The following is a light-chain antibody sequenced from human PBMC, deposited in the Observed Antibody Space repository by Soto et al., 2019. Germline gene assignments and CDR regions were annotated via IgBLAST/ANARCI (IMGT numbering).Light chain of an antibody. CDR2: EVS. J-gene: IGLJ1*01. Sequence: QSVLTQPASVSGSPGQSITISCTGTSSDVGDYKYVSWYQQHPGKAPKFVISEVSNRPSGISNRFSGSKSGNTASLTISGLQAEDEADYYCSSYTTIFTYVFGTGTKVTVL. V-gene: IGLV2-14*01. CDR1: SSDVGDYKY. CDR3: SSYTTIFTYV.